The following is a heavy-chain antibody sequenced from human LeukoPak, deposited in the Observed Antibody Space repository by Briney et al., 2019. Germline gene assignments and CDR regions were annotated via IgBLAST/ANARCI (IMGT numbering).Heavy chain of an antibody. D-gene: IGHD3-22*01. CDR1: GFTFSNYW. J-gene: IGHJ4*02. CDR3: ARGQAQYYYDLGY. CDR2: ISSSSSYI. V-gene: IGHV3-21*01. Sequence: PGGSLRLSCVASGFTFSNYWMLWVRQAPGKGLEWVSSISSSSSYIYYADSVKGRFTISRDNAKNSLYLQMNSLRAEDTAVYYCARGQAQYYYDLGYWGQGTLVTVSS.